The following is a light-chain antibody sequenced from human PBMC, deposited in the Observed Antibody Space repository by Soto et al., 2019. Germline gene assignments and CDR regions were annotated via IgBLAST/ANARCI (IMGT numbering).Light chain of an antibody. V-gene: IGKV1-5*01. CDR2: DAS. Sequence: DIQMTQAPSTLSASIGDRVIITCRASQSISHWLAWYQQKPGKAPKLLISDASILESGVPSRFSGSTSGTEFTLTISSLQPDDFANYYCQQYHTYRTFGQGTKVEIK. CDR3: QQYHTYRT. J-gene: IGKJ1*01. CDR1: QSISHW.